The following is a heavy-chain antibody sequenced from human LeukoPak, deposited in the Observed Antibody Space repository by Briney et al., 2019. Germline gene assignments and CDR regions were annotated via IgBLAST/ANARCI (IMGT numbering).Heavy chain of an antibody. J-gene: IGHJ4*02. CDR1: GFTFDDYG. CDR2: INWNGGST. Sequence: GGSLRLSCAASGFTFDDYGMSWVRQAPGKGLEWVSGINWNGGSTGYADSVKGRFTISRDNAKNSLYLQMNSLRAEDTAVYYCARCMTSCYYEHWGQGTLVTVSS. D-gene: IGHD3-22*01. CDR3: ARCMTSCYYEH. V-gene: IGHV3-20*04.